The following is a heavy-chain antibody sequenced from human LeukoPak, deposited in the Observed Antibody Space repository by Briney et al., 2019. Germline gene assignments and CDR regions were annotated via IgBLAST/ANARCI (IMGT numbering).Heavy chain of an antibody. V-gene: IGHV1-3*01. Sequence: GASVKVSCKASGYTFTNHAMHWVRQAPGQRLEWMGWINAANGNTRYSQKFQGRVTITRDTSASTAYMELSSLRSEDTAVYYCARETSELLLWFGEFWGQGTLVTVSS. CDR3: ARETSELLLWFGEF. D-gene: IGHD3-10*01. J-gene: IGHJ4*02. CDR1: GYTFTNHA. CDR2: INAANGNT.